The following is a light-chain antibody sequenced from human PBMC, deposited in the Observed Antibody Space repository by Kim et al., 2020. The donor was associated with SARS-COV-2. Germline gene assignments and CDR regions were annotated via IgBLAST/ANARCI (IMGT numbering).Light chain of an antibody. V-gene: IGKV1-27*01. Sequence: DIQMTQSPSSLSASVGDRVTITCRASQGISNSLAWYQQKPGKVPKLLIYAASTLKSGVPSRFSGSGYGTDFTLTISSLQPEDVATYYCQKYDSDPWTFGQGTKVDIK. CDR3: QKYDSDPWT. CDR1: QGISNS. J-gene: IGKJ1*01. CDR2: AAS.